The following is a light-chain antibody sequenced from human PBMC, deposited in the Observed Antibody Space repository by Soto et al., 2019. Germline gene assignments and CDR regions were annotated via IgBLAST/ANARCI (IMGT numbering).Light chain of an antibody. J-gene: IGLJ1*01. CDR2: DVR. CDR3: SSYTSSSSYV. Sequence: QSALTQPASVSGSPGQSITISCTGTSSDVGSCNYVSWYQQHPGKAPKLMIYDVRNRPSGVSNRFSGSKSGNTASLTISGLQAEDEADYYCSSYTSSSSYVFGTGTKLTVL. CDR1: SSDVGSCNY. V-gene: IGLV2-14*01.